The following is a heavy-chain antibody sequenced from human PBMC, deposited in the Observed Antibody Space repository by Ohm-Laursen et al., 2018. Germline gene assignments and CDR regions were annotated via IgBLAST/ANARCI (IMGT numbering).Heavy chain of an antibody. CDR1: GFTFSRYD. D-gene: IGHD5-12*01. CDR3: ARGVGVALPASDI. Sequence: SLRLSCAAPGFTFSRYDMHWVRQATGKGLEWVSGIGTAGDTYYPDSVKGRFTISRENAKNSLYLQVNSLRAGDTAVYYCARGVGVALPASDIWGQGTMVTVSS. J-gene: IGHJ3*02. CDR2: IGTAGDT. V-gene: IGHV3-13*01.